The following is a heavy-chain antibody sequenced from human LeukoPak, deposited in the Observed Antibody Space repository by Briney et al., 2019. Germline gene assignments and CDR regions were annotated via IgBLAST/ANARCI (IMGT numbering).Heavy chain of an antibody. CDR3: ARDGYCSGGSCFPVEVYYYYYYMDV. D-gene: IGHD2-15*01. CDR1: GYTFTGYY. CDR2: INPNSGGT. V-gene: IGHV1-2*02. J-gene: IGHJ6*03. Sequence: ASVKVSCKASGYTFTGYYMHWVRQAPGQGLEWMGWINPNSGGTNYAQKFQGRVTMTRDTSISTAYMELSRLRSDDTAVYYCARDGYCSGGSCFPVEVYYYYYYMDVWGKGTTVTVSS.